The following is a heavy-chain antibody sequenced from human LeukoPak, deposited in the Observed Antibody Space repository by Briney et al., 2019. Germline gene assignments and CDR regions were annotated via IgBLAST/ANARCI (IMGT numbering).Heavy chain of an antibody. CDR2: ISGSGGGT. CDR1: GCTFSSYA. D-gene: IGHD5-18*01. V-gene: IGHV3-23*01. CDR3: AKDPGYSYGYPYYFDY. Sequence: GGSLRLSCAASGCTFSSYAMSWVRQAPGKGLEWVSAISGSGGGTYSADSVKGRFTISRDNSKNTLFLQMNSLRAEDTAVYYCAKDPGYSYGYPYYFDYWGQGTLVTVSS. J-gene: IGHJ4*02.